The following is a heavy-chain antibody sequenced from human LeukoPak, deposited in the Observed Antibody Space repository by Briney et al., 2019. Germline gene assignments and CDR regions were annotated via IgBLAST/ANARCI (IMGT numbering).Heavy chain of an antibody. V-gene: IGHV1-8*02. CDR3: ARGFYGSGSYSRHYYGMDV. CDR1: GYTFTNYD. D-gene: IGHD3-10*01. Sequence: ASVKVSCKASGYTFTNYDINWVRQATGQGLEWMGWMNPNSGNTGYAQKFQGRVTMTRNTSISTAYMELSSLRSEDTAVYYCARGFYGSGSYSRHYYGMDVWGQGTTVTVSS. J-gene: IGHJ6*02. CDR2: MNPNSGNT.